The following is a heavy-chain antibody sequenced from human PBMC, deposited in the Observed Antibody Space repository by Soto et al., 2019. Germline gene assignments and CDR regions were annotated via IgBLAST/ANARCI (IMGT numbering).Heavy chain of an antibody. V-gene: IGHV3-23*01. Sequence: GGSLRLSCAASGFTFSSYAMGWVRQGPGKGLEWVAVVSIGGSTHYADSVRGRFTISRDSSKNTLSLQMNSLTAEDTAVYFCAKRRGAGGHFDYWGQGALVTVSS. CDR1: GFTFSSYA. D-gene: IGHD1-26*01. CDR2: VSIGGST. CDR3: AKRRGAGGHFDY. J-gene: IGHJ4*02.